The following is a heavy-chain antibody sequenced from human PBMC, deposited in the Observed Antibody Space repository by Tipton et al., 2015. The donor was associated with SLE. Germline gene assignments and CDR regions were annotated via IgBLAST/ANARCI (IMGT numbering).Heavy chain of an antibody. CDR3: ARENWAPADY. J-gene: IGHJ4*02. CDR1: GFTFSSYG. V-gene: IGHV3-30*02. Sequence: SLRLSCAASGFTFSSYGMHWVRQAPGKGLEWVAFIRYDGSNKYYADSVKGRFTISRDNSKNTLYLQMNSLRVEDTAIYYCARENWAPADYWGQGTLVTVSS. D-gene: IGHD7-27*01. CDR2: IRYDGSNK.